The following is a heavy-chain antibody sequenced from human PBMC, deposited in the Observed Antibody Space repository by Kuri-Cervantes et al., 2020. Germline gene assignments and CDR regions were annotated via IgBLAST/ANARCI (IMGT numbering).Heavy chain of an antibody. J-gene: IGHJ4*02. CDR3: AHTLWFGEVLNYFDY. CDR2: IYWNDDK. Sequence: SGPTLGKPTQTLTLTCTFSGFSLSTSGVGVGWIRQPPGKALEWLALIYWNDDKRYSPSLKSRLTITKDTSKNQVVLTMTNMDPVDTATYYCAHTLWFGEVLNYFDYWGQGTLVTVSS. V-gene: IGHV2-5*01. CDR1: GFSLSTSGVG. D-gene: IGHD3-10*01.